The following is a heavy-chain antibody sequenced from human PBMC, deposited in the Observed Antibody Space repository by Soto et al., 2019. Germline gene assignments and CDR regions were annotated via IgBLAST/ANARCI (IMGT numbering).Heavy chain of an antibody. D-gene: IGHD6-13*01. CDR3: ARGTDLLAPGIAAAGKMVYGMDV. J-gene: IGHJ6*02. CDR2: IWYDGSNK. CDR1: GFTFSSYG. V-gene: IGHV3-33*01. Sequence: GGSLRLSCAASGFTFSSYGMHWVRQAPGKGLEWVAVIWYDGSNKYYADSVKGRFTISRDNSKNTLYLQMNSLRAEDTAVYYCARGTDLLAPGIAAAGKMVYGMDVWGQGTTVTVSS.